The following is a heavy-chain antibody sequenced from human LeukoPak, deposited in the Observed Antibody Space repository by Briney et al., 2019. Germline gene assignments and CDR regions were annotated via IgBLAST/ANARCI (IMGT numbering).Heavy chain of an antibody. D-gene: IGHD3-3*01. J-gene: IGHJ3*02. CDR2: INPNSGGT. V-gene: IGHV1-2*02. CDR3: ARKYDFWSQPDDAFDI. CDR1: GYTFTGYY. Sequence: ASVKVSCKASGYTFTGYYMHWVRQAPGQGLEWMGWINPNSGGTNYAQKFRGRVTMTRDTSISTAYMELSRLRSDDTAVYYCARKYDFWSQPDDAFDIWGQGTMVTVSS.